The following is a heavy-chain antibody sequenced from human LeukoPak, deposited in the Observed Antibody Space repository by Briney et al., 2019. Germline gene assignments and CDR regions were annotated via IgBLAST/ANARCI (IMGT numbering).Heavy chain of an antibody. J-gene: IGHJ4*02. CDR2: ISSSGNTI. D-gene: IGHD6-6*01. V-gene: IGHV3-48*03. CDR1: GFTFSSYE. CDR3: ARVVAARSFDY. Sequence: GGSLRLSCAASGFTFSSYEMNWVRQAPGKGLEWVSYISSSGNTIYYADSVKGRFTISRDNAKNPLYLQMNSLRAEDTAVYYCARVVAARSFDYWGQGTLVTVSS.